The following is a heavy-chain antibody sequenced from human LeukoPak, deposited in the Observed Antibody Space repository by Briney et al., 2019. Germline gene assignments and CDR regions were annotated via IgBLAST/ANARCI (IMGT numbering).Heavy chain of an antibody. CDR2: ISWNSGSI. D-gene: IGHD5-12*01. CDR1: GFTFDDYA. CDR3: AKGWLYFDY. Sequence: GRSLRLSCAASGFTFDDYAMHWVRQAPGKGLEWVSGISWNSGSIGCADSVKGRFTISRDNAKNSLYLQMNSLRAEDTALYYCAKGWLYFDYWGQGTLVTVSS. J-gene: IGHJ4*02. V-gene: IGHV3-9*01.